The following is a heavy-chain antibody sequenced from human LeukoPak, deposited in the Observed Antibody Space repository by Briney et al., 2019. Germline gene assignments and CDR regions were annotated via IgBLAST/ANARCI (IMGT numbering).Heavy chain of an antibody. Sequence: GGSLRLSCAASGFTFSSYWMSWVRQAPGKGLEWVANIKQDGSEKYYVDSVKGRFTISRDNAKNSLYLQMNSLRAEDTAVYYCARVLSSAAAGRGEYYFDYWGQGTLVTVSS. J-gene: IGHJ4*02. CDR3: ARVLSSAAAGRGEYYFDY. CDR1: GFTFSSYW. D-gene: IGHD6-13*01. CDR2: IKQDGSEK. V-gene: IGHV3-7*01.